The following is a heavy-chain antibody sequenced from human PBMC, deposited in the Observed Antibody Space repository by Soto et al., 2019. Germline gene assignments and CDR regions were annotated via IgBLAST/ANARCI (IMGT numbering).Heavy chain of an antibody. J-gene: IGHJ6*02. Sequence: SETLSLTCTVSGGSISSYYWSWIRQPPGKGLEWIGYIYCSGSTNYNPSLKSRVTISVDTSKNQFSLKLSSVTAADTAVYYCARVPTNRYYYYGMDVWGQGTTVTVS. V-gene: IGHV4-59*01. CDR2: IYCSGST. CDR1: GGSISSYY. CDR3: ARVPTNRYYYYGMDV.